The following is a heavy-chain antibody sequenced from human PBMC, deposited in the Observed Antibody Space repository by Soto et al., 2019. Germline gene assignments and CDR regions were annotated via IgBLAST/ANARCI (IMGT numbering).Heavy chain of an antibody. J-gene: IGHJ4*02. Sequence: GGSLRLSCAASGFTFSSYWVHWVRQTPGKGLVWVSRINGDGSSLYYADSVKGRLTISRDSAKNTLYLQINSLRDEDTGVYYCARGATGYGNFDYWGQGTLVTVSS. D-gene: IGHD5-12*01. CDR1: GFTFSSYW. CDR2: INGDGSSL. V-gene: IGHV3-74*01. CDR3: ARGATGYGNFDY.